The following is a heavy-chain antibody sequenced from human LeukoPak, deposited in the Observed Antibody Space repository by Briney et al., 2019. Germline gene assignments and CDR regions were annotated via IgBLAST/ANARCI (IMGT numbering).Heavy chain of an antibody. CDR3: ARRGYISSSGFDC. CDR2: IYTSGST. V-gene: IGHV4-4*07. CDR1: GGSISTYY. Sequence: SETLSLTCTVSGGSISTYYWSWIREPAGKGLEWIGHIYTSGSTNYNPSLKSRVTMSLDTSKNQFPLKLSSVTAADTAVYYCARRGYISSSGFDCWGQGTLVTVSS. D-gene: IGHD6-6*01. J-gene: IGHJ4*02.